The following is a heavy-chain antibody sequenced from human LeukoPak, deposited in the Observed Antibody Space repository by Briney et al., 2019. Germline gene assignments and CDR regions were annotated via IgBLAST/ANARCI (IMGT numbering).Heavy chain of an antibody. V-gene: IGHV1-8*01. CDR3: ARGVKQLPHDAFDI. Sequence: ASVKVSYKASGYTFTSYDINWVRQATGQGLEWMGWMNPNSGNTGYAQKFQGRVTMARNTSISTAYMELSSLRSEDTAVYYCARGVKQLPHDAFDIWGQGTMVTVSS. CDR1: GYTFTSYD. CDR2: MNPNSGNT. J-gene: IGHJ3*02. D-gene: IGHD6-6*01.